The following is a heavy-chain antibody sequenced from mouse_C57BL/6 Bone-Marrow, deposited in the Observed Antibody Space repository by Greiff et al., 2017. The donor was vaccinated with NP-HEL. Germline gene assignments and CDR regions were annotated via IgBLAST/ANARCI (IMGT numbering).Heavy chain of an antibody. CDR1: EYEFPSHD. J-gene: IGHJ2*01. CDR3: ARRMVTTWGYFDY. V-gene: IGHV5-2*03. Sequence: EVKLQESGGGLVQPGESLKLSCESNEYEFPSHDMSWVRKTPEKRLELVAAINSDGGSTYYPDTMERRFIISRDNTKKTLYLQMSSLRSEDTALYYCARRMVTTWGYFDYWGQGTTLTVSS. CDR2: INSDGGST. D-gene: IGHD2-3*01.